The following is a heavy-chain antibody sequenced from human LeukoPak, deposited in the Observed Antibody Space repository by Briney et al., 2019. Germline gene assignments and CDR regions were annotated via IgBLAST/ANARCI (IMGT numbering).Heavy chain of an antibody. CDR1: GFTFISYE. J-gene: IGHJ4*02. CDR2: ISSSSSI. V-gene: IGHV3-48*03. D-gene: IGHD3-22*01. CDR3: ARGGSGHYDSSGLDY. Sequence: GALRLSCAASGFTFISYEMNWVCQAPGKGLEWVSYISSSSSIYYADSVKGRFTISRDNAKNTLYLQMNSLRAEDTAVYYCARGGSGHYDSSGLDYWGQGTLVTVSS.